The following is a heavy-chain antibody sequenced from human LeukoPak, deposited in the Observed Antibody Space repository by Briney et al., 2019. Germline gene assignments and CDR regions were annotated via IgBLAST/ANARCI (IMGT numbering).Heavy chain of an antibody. CDR1: GGSTRSGRHH. CDR3: ARDLGGYPFFMDV. CDR2: LDESGRP. V-gene: IGHV4-39*07. J-gene: IGHJ6*03. D-gene: IGHD2-15*01. Sequence: SETLSLTCSVSGGSTRSGRHHWAWVRQPPGKGLEFIGSLDESGRPYYNAPLKSRVTISEDSSGKQFSLNLSSVTAAGTAVYYCARDLGGYPFFMDVWGRGTTVIVSS.